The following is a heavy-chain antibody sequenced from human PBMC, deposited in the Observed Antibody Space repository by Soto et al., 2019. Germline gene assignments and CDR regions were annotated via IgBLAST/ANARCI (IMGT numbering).Heavy chain of an antibody. J-gene: IGHJ5*02. D-gene: IGHD3-22*01. V-gene: IGHV4-38-2*01. CDR1: GYSISSGYY. CDR2: IYHGVST. Sequence: PSETLSLTCAVSGYSISSGYYWGWLRQPPGKGLEWIGSIYHGVSTYYNPSLNSRVTLSIDMTNNHVSLILNSVTAADTAVYYCARVGPWVPYYYDSSPYTFEIWFDPWGQGTLVTVSS. CDR3: ARVGPWVPYYYDSSPYTFEIWFDP.